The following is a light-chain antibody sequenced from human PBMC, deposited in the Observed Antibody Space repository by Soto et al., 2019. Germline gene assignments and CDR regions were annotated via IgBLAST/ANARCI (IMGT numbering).Light chain of an antibody. V-gene: IGKV1-12*01. Sequence: DIHMTQSPSSVSASVGDRVTITCRASQGISSWLAWYQQKPGKAPKLLIYTVSSLQSGVPSRFSGSGSGTDFTLTISSLQPEDFATYCQQANSFPLTFGGGTKVEIK. CDR1: QGISSW. CDR2: TVS. J-gene: IGKJ4*01. CDR3: QQANSFPLT.